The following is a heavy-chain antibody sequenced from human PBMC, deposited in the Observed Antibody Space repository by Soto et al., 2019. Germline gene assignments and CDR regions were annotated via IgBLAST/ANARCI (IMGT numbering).Heavy chain of an antibody. Sequence: ASVKVSCKASGYTFTGYYRHWVRQAPGQGLEWMGWINPNSGGTNYAQKFQGWVTMTRDTSISTAYMELSRLRSDDTAVYYCARGDTTVSHYYYYMDVWGKGTTVTVSS. V-gene: IGHV1-2*04. CDR1: GYTFTGYY. J-gene: IGHJ6*03. CDR2: INPNSGGT. D-gene: IGHD4-17*01. CDR3: ARGDTTVSHYYYYMDV.